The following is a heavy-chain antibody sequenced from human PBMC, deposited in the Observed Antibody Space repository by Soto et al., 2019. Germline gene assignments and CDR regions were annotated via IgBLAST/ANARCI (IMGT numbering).Heavy chain of an antibody. CDR3: ARQQGTAAANDY. CDR1: GGTFCSYS. Sequence: SVKVSCKDSGGTFCSYSISWVRQAPGQGLEWMGGIIGIFGTANYAQKFQGRVTITADKSTSTAYMELSSLRSEDTAVYYCARQQGTAAANDYWGQGTLVTVSS. CDR2: IIGIFGTA. J-gene: IGHJ4*02. D-gene: IGHD6-13*01. V-gene: IGHV1-69*06.